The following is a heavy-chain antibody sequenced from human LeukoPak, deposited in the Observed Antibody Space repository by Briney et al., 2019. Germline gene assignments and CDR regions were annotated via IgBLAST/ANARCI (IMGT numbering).Heavy chain of an antibody. Sequence: ASVKVSCKASGYTFTSYGISWVRQAPGQGIEWMGWISAYNGNTNYAQKLQGRVTMTTDTSTSTAYMELRSLRSDDTAVYYCASSNRRGPYSSSWSYYFDYWGQGTLVTVSS. D-gene: IGHD6-13*01. V-gene: IGHV1-18*01. CDR3: ASSNRRGPYSSSWSYYFDY. CDR1: GYTFTSYG. CDR2: ISAYNGNT. J-gene: IGHJ4*02.